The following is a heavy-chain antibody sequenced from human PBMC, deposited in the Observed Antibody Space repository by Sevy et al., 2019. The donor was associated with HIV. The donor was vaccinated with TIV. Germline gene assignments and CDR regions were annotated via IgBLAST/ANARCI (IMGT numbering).Heavy chain of an antibody. CDR3: ARGNLGYCSSTSCYEFGYYYMDV. CDR2: INHSGST. Sequence: SETLSLTCAVYGGSFSGYYWSWIRQPPGKGLEWIGEINHSGSTNYNPSLKSRVTISVDTSKNQFSLKLGSVTAADTAVYYCARGNLGYCSSTSCYEFGYYYMDVWGKGTTVTVSS. CDR1: GGSFSGYY. J-gene: IGHJ6*03. D-gene: IGHD2-2*01. V-gene: IGHV4-34*01.